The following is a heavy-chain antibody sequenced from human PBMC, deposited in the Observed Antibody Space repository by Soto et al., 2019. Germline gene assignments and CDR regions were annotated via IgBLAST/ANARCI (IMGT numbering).Heavy chain of an antibody. CDR1: GGTFSSYT. D-gene: IGHD6-19*01. J-gene: IGHJ5*02. Sequence: ASVKVSCKASGGTFSSYTISWVRQAPGQGLEWMGRIIPILGIANYAQKFQGRVTITADKSTSTAYMELSSLRSEDTAVYYCARAIPPRAVAGTVSRFDPWGQGTLVTVSS. V-gene: IGHV1-69*02. CDR2: IIPILGIA. CDR3: ARAIPPRAVAGTVSRFDP.